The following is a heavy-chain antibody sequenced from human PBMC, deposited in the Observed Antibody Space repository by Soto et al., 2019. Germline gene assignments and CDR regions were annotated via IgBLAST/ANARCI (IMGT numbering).Heavy chain of an antibody. CDR2: IYYNGST. D-gene: IGHD1-26*01. J-gene: IGHJ6*02. Sequence: SETLSLTCTVSGGSINSGAYYWTWIRQHPGKGLEWIGYIYYNGSTFYNPSLKSRVTMTRDTSTSTVYMELSSLRSEDTAVYYCARQVGGRPDGYYYYGMDVWGQGTTVTVSS. CDR3: ARQVGGRPDGYYYYGMDV. V-gene: IGHV4-31*03. CDR1: GGSINSGAYY.